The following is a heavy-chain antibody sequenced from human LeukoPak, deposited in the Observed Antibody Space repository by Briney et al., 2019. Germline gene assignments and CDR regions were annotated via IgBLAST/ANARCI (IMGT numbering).Heavy chain of an antibody. CDR3: ARTSRYCSSTSCAPLDY. J-gene: IGHJ4*02. D-gene: IGHD2-2*01. CDR2: INHSGST. Sequence: SETLSLTCAVYGGSFSGYYWSWIRQPPGRGLEWIGEINHSGSTNYNPSLTSRVTISVDTSKNQFSLKLSSVTAADTAVYYCARTSRYCSSTSCAPLDYWGQGTLVTVSS. CDR1: GGSFSGYY. V-gene: IGHV4-34*01.